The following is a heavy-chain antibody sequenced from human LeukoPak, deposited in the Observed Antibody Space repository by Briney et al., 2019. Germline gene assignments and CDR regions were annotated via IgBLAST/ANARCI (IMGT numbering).Heavy chain of an antibody. Sequence: SETLSLTCTVSGGSVNSGGYYWSWIRQYPGRGLEWIGYIYFSGSTFYNPSFESRVFISLDTSKNQFSLRLSSVTAADTAIYYCARQPPGSGYQYRYYFDYWGQGTLVTVSS. CDR2: IYFSGST. V-gene: IGHV4-31*03. D-gene: IGHD3-22*01. CDR1: GGSVNSGGYY. J-gene: IGHJ4*02. CDR3: ARQPPGSGYQYRYYFDY.